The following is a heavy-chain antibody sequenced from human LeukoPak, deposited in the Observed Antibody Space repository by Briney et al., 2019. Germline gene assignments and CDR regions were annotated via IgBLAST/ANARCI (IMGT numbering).Heavy chain of an antibody. CDR3: SRVFVGDEYSSSGY. J-gene: IGHJ4*02. Sequence: GGSLRLSCAASGFTFSRYYMHWVRQAPGKGLVWVSRINSDGRSTTYADSVRGRFTVSRDNAKNTLYLQMNSLKVEDTAMYYCSRVFVGDEYSSSGYWGQGTLVTVSS. V-gene: IGHV3-74*01. CDR1: GFTFSRYY. CDR2: INSDGRST. D-gene: IGHD6-13*01.